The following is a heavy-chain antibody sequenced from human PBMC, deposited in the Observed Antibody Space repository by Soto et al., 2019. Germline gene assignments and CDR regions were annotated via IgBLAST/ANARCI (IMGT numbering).Heavy chain of an antibody. V-gene: IGHV3-7*01. D-gene: IGHD7-27*01. CDR2: INPDGSEK. CDR3: TRDLNWEAY. CDR1: GFRFSNSW. J-gene: IGHJ4*02. Sequence: GGSLRLSCAASGFRFSNSWMTWVRQAPGKGLECLACINPDGSEKYYVDSVKGRFTVSRDNARNSLYVQMNSLRVDDTAVYYCTRDLNWEAYWGQGTLVTVSS.